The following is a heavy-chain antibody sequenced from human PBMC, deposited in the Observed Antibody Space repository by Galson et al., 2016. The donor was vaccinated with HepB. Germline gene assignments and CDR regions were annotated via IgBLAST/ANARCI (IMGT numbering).Heavy chain of an antibody. D-gene: IGHD3-3*01. J-gene: IGHJ6*02. Sequence: SLRLSCAASGFTFSSYAMSWVRQAPGKGLEWVSATSGSGGSTYYADSVKGRFTISRDNPKNTLYLQMNSLRAEDTAVYYCAKDLGFLEWLFFDSYYYYGMDVWGQGTTVTVSS. CDR3: AKDLGFLEWLFFDSYYYYGMDV. V-gene: IGHV3-23*01. CDR2: TSGSGGST. CDR1: GFTFSSYA.